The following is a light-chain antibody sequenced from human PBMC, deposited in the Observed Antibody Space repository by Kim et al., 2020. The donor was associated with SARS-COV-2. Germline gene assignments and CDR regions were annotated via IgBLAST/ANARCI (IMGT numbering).Light chain of an antibody. V-gene: IGKV1-5*03. Sequence: STLAASVGDRFTITCRASQSISSWLAWYQQKPGTAPKLLIYKASSLESGVPSRFSGSGSGTDFTLTISSLQPDDFAPYYCQHSRAFGQGTKVDIK. CDR1: QSISSW. CDR3: QHSRA. J-gene: IGKJ1*01. CDR2: KAS.